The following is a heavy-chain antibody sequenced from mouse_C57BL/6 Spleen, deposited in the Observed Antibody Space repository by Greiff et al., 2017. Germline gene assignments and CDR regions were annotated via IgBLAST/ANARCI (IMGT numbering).Heavy chain of an antibody. V-gene: IGHV1-64*01. CDR2: IHPNSGST. J-gene: IGHJ3*01. Sequence: QVQLQQPGAELVKPGASVMLSCKASGYTFTSYWMHWVKQRPGQGLEWIGMIHPNSGSTNYNEKFKSKATLTVDKSSSTAYMQLSSLTSEDSAVYYCARSHDYGFAYWGQGTLVTVSA. D-gene: IGHD2-4*01. CDR3: ARSHDYGFAY. CDR1: GYTFTSYW.